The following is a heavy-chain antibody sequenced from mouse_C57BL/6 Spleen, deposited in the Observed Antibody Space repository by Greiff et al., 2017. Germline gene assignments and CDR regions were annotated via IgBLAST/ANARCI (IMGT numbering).Heavy chain of an antibody. J-gene: IGHJ4*01. CDR1: GYSFTGYY. CDR2: INPSTGGT. Sequence: VQLQQSGPELVMPGASVKLSCKASGYSFTGYYMNWVKQSPEKSLEWIGEINPSTGGTTYNQKFKAKATLTVDKSSSTAYMQLKSLTSEDSAVYYCASFNYGAMDYWGPGTTVTVSS. V-gene: IGHV1-42*01. D-gene: IGHD1-1*01. CDR3: ASFNYGAMDY.